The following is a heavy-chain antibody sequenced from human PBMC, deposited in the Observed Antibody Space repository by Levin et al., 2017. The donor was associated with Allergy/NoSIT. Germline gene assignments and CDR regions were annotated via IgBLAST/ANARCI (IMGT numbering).Heavy chain of an antibody. J-gene: IGHJ4*02. V-gene: IGHV5-51*01. CDR1: GYSFTSYW. CDR2: IYPGDSDT. Sequence: GESLKISCKGSGYSFTSYWIGWVRQMPGKGLEWMGIIYPGDSDTRYSPSFQGQVTISADKSISTAYLQWSSLKASDTAMYYCARVYDYVWGSYPEGNYFDYWGQGTLVTVSS. D-gene: IGHD3-16*02. CDR3: ARVYDYVWGSYPEGNYFDY.